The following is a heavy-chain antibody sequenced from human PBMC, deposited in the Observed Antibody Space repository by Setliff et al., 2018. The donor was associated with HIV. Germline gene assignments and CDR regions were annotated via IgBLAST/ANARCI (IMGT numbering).Heavy chain of an antibody. D-gene: IGHD5-18*01. V-gene: IGHV1-3*01. CDR1: GYTFTSYA. CDR2: INAGNGNT. Sequence: GASVKVSCKASGYTFTSYAMHWVRQAPGQRLEWMGWINAGNGNTKYSQKFQGRVTITRDTSASTAYMELSSLRSEDTAVYYCARDGGDTAMVSYYYYYYMDVWGKGTTVTVSS. J-gene: IGHJ6*03. CDR3: ARDGGDTAMVSYYYYYYMDV.